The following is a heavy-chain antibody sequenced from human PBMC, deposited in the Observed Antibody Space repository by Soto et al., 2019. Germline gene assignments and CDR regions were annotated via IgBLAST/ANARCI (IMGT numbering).Heavy chain of an antibody. CDR1: GFTFSSYG. J-gene: IGHJ4*02. V-gene: IGHV3-30*18. D-gene: IGHD3-3*01. CDR3: AKEQTYYDFWSGYYPGYYFDY. Sequence: QVQLVESGGGVVQPGRSLRLSCAASGFTFSSYGMHWVRQAPGKGLEWVAVISYDGSNKYYADSVKGRFTISRDNSKNTLYLQMNSLRAEDTAVYYCAKEQTYYDFWSGYYPGYYFDYWGQGTLVTVSS. CDR2: ISYDGSNK.